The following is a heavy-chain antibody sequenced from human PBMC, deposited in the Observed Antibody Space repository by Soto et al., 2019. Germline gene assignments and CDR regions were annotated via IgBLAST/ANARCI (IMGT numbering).Heavy chain of an antibody. CDR1: GFTFSSYA. J-gene: IGHJ4*02. CDR3: AREWSRWDY. V-gene: IGHV3-30-3*01. D-gene: IGHD2-15*01. CDR2: ISYDGSNQ. Sequence: GGSLRLSCAASGFTFSSYAMHWVRQAPGKGLEWVAVISYDGSNQYYADSVKGRFTISRDNSKNTLYLQMNSLRAEDTAVYYCAREWSRWDYWGQGTLVTVSS.